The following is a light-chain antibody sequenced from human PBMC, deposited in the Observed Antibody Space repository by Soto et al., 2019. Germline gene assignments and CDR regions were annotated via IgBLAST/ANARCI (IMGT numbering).Light chain of an antibody. V-gene: IGKV1-27*01. J-gene: IGKJ3*01. CDR2: GAS. Sequence: DIQMTQSPSSLAASVGDRVTISCRASQGIANSLAWYQQKPGKVPKLLIYGASTLQSGVSSRFTGSGSGTDFNLTISSLQPEYVATYYCQTYNWFPFTFGPGTKVDIK. CDR3: QTYNWFPFT. CDR1: QGIANS.